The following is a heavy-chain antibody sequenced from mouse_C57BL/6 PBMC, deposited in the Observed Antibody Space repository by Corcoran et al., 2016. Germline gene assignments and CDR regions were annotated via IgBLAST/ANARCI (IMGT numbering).Heavy chain of an antibody. Sequence: EVQLLETGEGLVPPGGSRGLSCEGSGFTFSGFWMSWFRQTPGKTLEWIGDINSDGSAIHYAPSIKDRFTIFRENDKSTLYLQMSNVRSEDTVTYFCIVYSNYWYFDGWGTGTTVTVAS. D-gene: IGHD2-5*01. J-gene: IGHJ1*03. CDR1: GFTFSGFW. V-gene: IGHV11-1*01. CDR3: IVYSNYWYFDG. CDR2: INSDGSAI.